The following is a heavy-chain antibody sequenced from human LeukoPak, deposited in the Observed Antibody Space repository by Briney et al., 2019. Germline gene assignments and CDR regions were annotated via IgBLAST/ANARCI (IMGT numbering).Heavy chain of an antibody. V-gene: IGHV4-38-2*02. CDR3: AREDSGISDDAFDI. Sequence: SETLSLTCTVSGYSISSGYYWGWIRQPPGKGLEWIGSVYYTGSTYHNPSLKSRVTMSVDTSRNQFSLRLSSVTAADTAMYYCAREDSGISDDAFDIWGQGTMVTISS. CDR2: VYYTGST. J-gene: IGHJ3*02. CDR1: GYSISSGYY. D-gene: IGHD1-26*01.